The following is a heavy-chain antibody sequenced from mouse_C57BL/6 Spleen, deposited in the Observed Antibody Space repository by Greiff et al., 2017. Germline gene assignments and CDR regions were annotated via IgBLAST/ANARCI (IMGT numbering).Heavy chain of an antibody. Sequence: EVQLQQSGAELVRPGASVKLSCTASGFNIKDDYMHWVKQRPEQGLEWIGWIDPENGDTEYASKFQGKATITADTSSNTAYLQLSSLTSEDTAVYYCTTIVTLHWGQGTLVTVSA. J-gene: IGHJ3*01. D-gene: IGHD2-5*01. CDR2: IDPENGDT. CDR3: TTIVTLH. CDR1: GFNIKDDY. V-gene: IGHV14-4*01.